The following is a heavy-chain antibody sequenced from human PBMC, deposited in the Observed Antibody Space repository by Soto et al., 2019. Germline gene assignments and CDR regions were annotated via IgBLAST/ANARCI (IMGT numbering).Heavy chain of an antibody. CDR3: ARPVLRYFDWLPHDAFDI. D-gene: IGHD3-9*01. J-gene: IGHJ3*02. V-gene: IGHV4-39*01. CDR2: FYYSGST. Sequence: SDTLSLTCTVSGGSISISSYSWGWIRQPPGKGPEWIGTFYYSGSTYYNPSLKSRVTISVDTTKNQFFLKLNSVTAADTAVYYCARPVLRYFDWLPHDAFDIWGQGTMVTVS. CDR1: GGSISISSYS.